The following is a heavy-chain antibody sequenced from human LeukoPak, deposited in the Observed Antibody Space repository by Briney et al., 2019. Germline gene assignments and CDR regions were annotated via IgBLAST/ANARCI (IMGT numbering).Heavy chain of an antibody. Sequence: GGSLRLSCAASGFTFSSYAMHWVRQAPGKGLEWGGDISYVGSNKYYADSVRGRFTISRDNSKNTLYLQMNSLRAEDTAVYYRESRANGDYGYYGMDVWGKGTTVTVSS. CDR1: GFTFSSYA. CDR3: ESRANGDYGYYGMDV. J-gene: IGHJ6*04. CDR2: ISYVGSNK. D-gene: IGHD4-17*01. V-gene: IGHV3-30*04.